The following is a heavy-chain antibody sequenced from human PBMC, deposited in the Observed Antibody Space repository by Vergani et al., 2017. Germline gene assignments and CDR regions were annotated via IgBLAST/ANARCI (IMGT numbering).Heavy chain of an antibody. CDR1: GFTFSSYG. CDR3: AKDLGPHWPGGFDY. V-gene: IGHV3-33*06. Sequence: QVQLVESGGGVVQPGRSLRLSCAASGFTFSSYGMHWVRQAPGKGLEWVAVIWYDGSNKYYADSVKGRFTISRDNSKNTLYLQMNSLRAEDTAVYYCAKDLGPHWPGGFDYWGQGTLVTVSS. CDR2: IWYDGSNK. J-gene: IGHJ4*02. D-gene: IGHD3-16*01.